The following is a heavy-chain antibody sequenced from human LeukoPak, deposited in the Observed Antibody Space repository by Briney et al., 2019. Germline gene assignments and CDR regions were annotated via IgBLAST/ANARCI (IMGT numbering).Heavy chain of an antibody. J-gene: IGHJ4*02. Sequence: ASVKVSCKASGYTFTDYYMHWGQQAPGKGLEWMGRVDPEDGETIYAEKFQGRVTITADTSTDTAYMELSSLRSEDTAVYYCATGHNNWNSDYWGQGTLVTVSS. CDR3: ATGHNNWNSDY. CDR2: VDPEDGET. D-gene: IGHD1-20*01. CDR1: GYTFTDYY. V-gene: IGHV1-69-2*01.